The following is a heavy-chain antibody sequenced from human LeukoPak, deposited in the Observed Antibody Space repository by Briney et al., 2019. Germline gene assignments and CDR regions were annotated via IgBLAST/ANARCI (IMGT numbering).Heavy chain of an antibody. Sequence: GGSLRLSCTASGFTFGTCGMTWVRQAPGKGLEWVSSISGNDDGTYYADSVKGRFTISGDNSKNTLYLQMNSLRAEDTAIYYCAKRGPIYSASPGNYFDYWGQGTLVTVSS. CDR3: AKRGPIYSASPGNYFDY. J-gene: IGHJ4*02. V-gene: IGHV3-23*01. CDR1: GFTFGTCG. CDR2: ISGNDDGT. D-gene: IGHD3-10*01.